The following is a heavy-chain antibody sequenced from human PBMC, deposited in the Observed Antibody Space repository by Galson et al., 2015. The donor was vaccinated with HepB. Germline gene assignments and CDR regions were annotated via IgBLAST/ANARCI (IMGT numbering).Heavy chain of an antibody. CDR1: GFTFSSYA. Sequence: SLRLSCAASGFTFSSYAMHWVRQAPGKGLEWVAVISYDGSNKYYADSVKGRFTITRDNSKNTLYLQMNSLRAEDTAVYYCARDLTLYSSSWRGEYDYWGQGTLVTVSS. CDR3: ARDLTLYSSSWRGEYDY. J-gene: IGHJ4*02. CDR2: ISYDGSNK. V-gene: IGHV3-30*04. D-gene: IGHD6-13*01.